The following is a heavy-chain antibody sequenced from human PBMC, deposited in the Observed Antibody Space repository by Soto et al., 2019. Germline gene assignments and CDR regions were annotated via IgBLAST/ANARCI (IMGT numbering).Heavy chain of an antibody. CDR2: INVGNGNT. CDR1: GYTFTIYN. J-gene: IGHJ4*02. D-gene: IGHD3-22*01. CDR3: ATPQDYDGCLDS. Sequence: ASVKVSCKTPGYTFTIYNIHWVRQAPGQRLEWMGWINVGNGNTRYSQKFQGRLTLTRDTPGNTAYLELNSLISEDTAVYYCATPQDYDGCLDSWGQGTLVTVS. V-gene: IGHV1-3*01.